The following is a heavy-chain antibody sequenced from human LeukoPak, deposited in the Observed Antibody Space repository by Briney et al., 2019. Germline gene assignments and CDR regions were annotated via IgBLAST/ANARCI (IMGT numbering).Heavy chain of an antibody. J-gene: IGHJ5*02. Sequence: SQTLSLTCAISGDRVSSKSTTWKWIRQSPSRGLEWLGRTYYRSKWYNDYAVSVKSRITIKPDTSKNQFSLQLDSVTPEDTAVYYCARADLEEQLRWFDPWGQGTLVTVSS. D-gene: IGHD6-6*01. V-gene: IGHV6-1*01. CDR3: ARADLEEQLRWFDP. CDR1: GDRVSSKSTT. CDR2: TYYRSKWYN.